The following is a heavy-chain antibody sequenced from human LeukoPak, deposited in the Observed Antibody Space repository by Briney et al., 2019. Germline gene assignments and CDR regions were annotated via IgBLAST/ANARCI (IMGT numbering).Heavy chain of an antibody. CDR3: ASVSTTWYGASSGHDY. CDR1: GFTVSNNY. D-gene: IGHD2-2*01. V-gene: IGHV3-53*01. CDR2: IYSTGST. J-gene: IGHJ4*02. Sequence: GGSLRLSCAASGFTVSNNYMTWVRQAPGKGLEWVSVIYSTGSTYYADSVKGRFTISRDNSKNTLYLQMNSLRADDTAMYYCASVSTTWYGASSGHDYWGQGTPVTVSS.